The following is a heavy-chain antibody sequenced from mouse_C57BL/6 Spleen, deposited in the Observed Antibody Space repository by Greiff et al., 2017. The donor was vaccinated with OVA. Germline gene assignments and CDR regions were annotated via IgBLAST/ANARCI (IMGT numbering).Heavy chain of an antibody. J-gene: IGHJ1*03. V-gene: IGHV3-6*01. CDR3: ARGYGIYWCFDV. D-gene: IGHD1-1*01. CDR2: ISYDGSN. Sequence: VQLKESGPGLVKPSQSLSLTCSVTGYSITSGYYWNWIRQFPGNKLEWMGYISYDGSNNYNPSLKNRISITRDTSKNQFFLKLNSVTTEDTATYYCARGYGIYWCFDVWGTGTTVTVSS. CDR1: GYSITSGYY.